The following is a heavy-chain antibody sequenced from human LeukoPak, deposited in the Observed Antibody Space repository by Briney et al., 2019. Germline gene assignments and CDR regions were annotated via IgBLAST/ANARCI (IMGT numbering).Heavy chain of an antibody. J-gene: IGHJ6*03. CDR3: ARTWTEPRNMDV. CDR1: GDTLSGYG. D-gene: IGHD1-14*01. Sequence: SVKVSCKASGDTLSGYGISWVRQAPGQGLEWMGGIIPISGTANYAQMFRDRVTITADESTSTAYMELSSLRSEDTAGYFCARTWTEPRNMDVWGKGTTVTVSS. CDR2: IIPISGTA. V-gene: IGHV1-69*13.